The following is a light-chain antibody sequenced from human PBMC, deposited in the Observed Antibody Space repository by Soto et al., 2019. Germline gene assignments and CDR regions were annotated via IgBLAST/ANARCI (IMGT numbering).Light chain of an antibody. CDR1: SSNIGSNT. CDR2: SNN. CDR3: AAWDDSLNGYI. Sequence: QSVLTQPPSASGTPGQRVTISCSGSSSNIGSNTVNWYQQLPGTAPKLLIYSNNQRPSGVPDRSSGSKSGTSASLAISGLKSEDEADYYCAAWDDSLNGYIFGTGTKLTVL. V-gene: IGLV1-44*01. J-gene: IGLJ1*01.